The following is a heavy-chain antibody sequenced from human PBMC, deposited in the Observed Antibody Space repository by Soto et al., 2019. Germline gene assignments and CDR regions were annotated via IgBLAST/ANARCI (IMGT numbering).Heavy chain of an antibody. V-gene: IGHV3-48*02. CDR1: GFTFSSYS. CDR2: ISSSSSTI. J-gene: IGHJ4*02. D-gene: IGHD6-13*01. CDR3: ARDYSSSWQHPSFFDY. Sequence: EVQLVESGGGLVQPGGSLRLSCAASGFTFSSYSINWVRQAPGKGLEWVSYISSSSSTIYYADSVKGRFTISRDNAKNSLYLQMNSLRDEDTAVYYCARDYSSSWQHPSFFDYWGQGTLVTVSS.